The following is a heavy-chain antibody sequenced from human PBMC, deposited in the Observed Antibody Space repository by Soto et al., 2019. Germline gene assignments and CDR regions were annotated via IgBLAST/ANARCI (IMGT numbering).Heavy chain of an antibody. CDR1: GYTFSTYG. Sequence: QVQLVQSGAEVKPPGASVKVSCKASGYTFSTYGICWVRQAPGQGPEWMGWINPYNGKTNYGQNFQGRVTMTTEPSRRTAYMELRSLRSSDAAVYYCAGVQIVVVVAGVPVESWGQGTLVTVSS. CDR2: INPYNGKT. V-gene: IGHV1-18*01. D-gene: IGHD2-15*01. CDR3: AGVQIVVVVAGVPVES. J-gene: IGHJ5*01.